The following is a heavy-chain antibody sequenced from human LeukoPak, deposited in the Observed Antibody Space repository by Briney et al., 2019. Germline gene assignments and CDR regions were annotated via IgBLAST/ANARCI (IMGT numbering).Heavy chain of an antibody. V-gene: IGHV4-39*01. CDR2: IYYSGST. CDR1: GGSISSSSYY. CDR3: ARRGITMIVVVITVGGWFDP. Sequence: SETLSLTCTVSGGSISSSSYYWGWIRQPPGKGLEWIGSIYYSGSTYYNPSLKSRVTISVDTSKNQFSLKLSSVTAADTAVYYCARRGITMIVVVITVGGWFDPWGQGTLVTVSS. D-gene: IGHD3-22*01. J-gene: IGHJ5*02.